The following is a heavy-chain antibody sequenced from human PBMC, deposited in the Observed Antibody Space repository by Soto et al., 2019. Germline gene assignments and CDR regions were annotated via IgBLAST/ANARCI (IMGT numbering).Heavy chain of an antibody. J-gene: IGHJ4*02. CDR2: ISASGGET. CDR1: GFTFTNFA. D-gene: IGHD1-1*01. V-gene: IGHV3-23*01. Sequence: GGSLRLSCAASGFTFTNFAMSWVRQAPGKGLEWVSTISASGGETYYPDSVKGRFTISRDNSKDTLYLQINSLGADDTAVYYCAKDPPTTGTTFDYWGQGTLVTVSS. CDR3: AKDPPTTGTTFDY.